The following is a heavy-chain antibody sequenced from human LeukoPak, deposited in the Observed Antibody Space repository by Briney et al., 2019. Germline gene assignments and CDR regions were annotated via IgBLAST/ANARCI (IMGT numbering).Heavy chain of an antibody. CDR3: ARDQAVVITTGEAHDAFDI. D-gene: IGHD3-22*01. V-gene: IGHV3-11*01. J-gene: IGHJ3*02. Sequence: GGSLRLSCAASGFTFSDYYMSWIRQAPGKELEWVSYISSSGSTIYYADSVKGRFTISRDNAKNSLYLQMNSLRAEDTAVYYCARDQAVVITTGEAHDAFDIWGQGTMVTVSS. CDR1: GFTFSDYY. CDR2: ISSSGSTI.